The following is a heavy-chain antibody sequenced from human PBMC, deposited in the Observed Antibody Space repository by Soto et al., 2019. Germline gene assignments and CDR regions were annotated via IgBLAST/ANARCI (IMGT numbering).Heavy chain of an antibody. J-gene: IGHJ3*02. Sequence: EVHLVESGGGLVQPGGSLRLSCTASGFIVSDTYVNWVRQAPGKGLEWVSVISNRGDTHYADCVRGRFSLCRDISDNTLHLQMNTVRVENTAFYYCAREPRYCRGGSCSITGDAYDIWGQGAMGTVSS. V-gene: IGHV3-66*01. CDR1: GFIVSDTY. D-gene: IGHD2-15*01. CDR3: AREPRYCRGGSCSITGDAYDI. CDR2: ISNRGDT.